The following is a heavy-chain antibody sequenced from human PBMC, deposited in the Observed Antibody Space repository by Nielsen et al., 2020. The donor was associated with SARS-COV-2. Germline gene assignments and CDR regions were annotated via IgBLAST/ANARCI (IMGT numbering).Heavy chain of an antibody. Sequence: GESLKISCAASGFLASTKYMNWVRQAPGKGLEWVSVFYSGGTTLYADSVKGRFIISRDNSNNTLFLQMNSLKLEDTAVYYCARETLDHTSSFVDHWGQGTLVTVSS. V-gene: IGHV3-53*05. CDR2: FYSGGTT. D-gene: IGHD1-26*01. CDR3: ARETLDHTSSFVDH. J-gene: IGHJ5*02. CDR1: GFLASTKY.